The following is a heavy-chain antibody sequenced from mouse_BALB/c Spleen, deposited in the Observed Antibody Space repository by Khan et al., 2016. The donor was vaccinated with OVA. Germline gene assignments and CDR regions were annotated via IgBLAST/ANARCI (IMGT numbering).Heavy chain of an antibody. CDR1: GYTFTSYY. Sequence: QVQLKQSGAELVKPGASVKLSCKTSGYTFTSYYMYWVKQRPGQGLEWIGEINPSNGGTNFNEKFKSKATLTVDKSSSTAYMRLSSLTSEDSVVYYCTRSGYGSFVYWGQGTLVTVSA. J-gene: IGHJ3*01. CDR2: INPSNGGT. CDR3: TRSGYGSFVY. D-gene: IGHD2-2*01. V-gene: IGHV1S81*02.